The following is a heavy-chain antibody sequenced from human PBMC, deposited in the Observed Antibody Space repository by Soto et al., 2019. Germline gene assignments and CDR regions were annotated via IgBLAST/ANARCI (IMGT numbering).Heavy chain of an antibody. CDR1: GFTFSSYD. Sequence: GGSLSLSCAASGFTFSSYDMHWVRQATGKGLEWVSAIGTAGDTYYPGSVKGRFTISRENAKNSLYLQMNSLRAGDTAVYYCARGSGYDPLDYWGQGTLVTVSS. CDR2: IGTAGDT. V-gene: IGHV3-13*01. CDR3: ARGSGYDPLDY. J-gene: IGHJ4*02. D-gene: IGHD5-12*01.